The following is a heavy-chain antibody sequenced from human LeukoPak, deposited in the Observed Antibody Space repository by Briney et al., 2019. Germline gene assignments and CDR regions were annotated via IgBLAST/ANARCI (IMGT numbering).Heavy chain of an antibody. V-gene: IGHV4-59*01. CDR3: ARSHSSGYYNDY. J-gene: IGHJ4*02. D-gene: IGHD3-22*01. Sequence: TLSLTCTXXXGSISXYYWSWIRQPPGKGLEWIGYIYYSGSTNYNPSLKSRVTISVDTSKNQFSLKLSSVTAADTAVYYCARSHSSGYYNDYWGQGTLVTVSS. CDR2: IYYSGST. CDR1: XGSISXYY.